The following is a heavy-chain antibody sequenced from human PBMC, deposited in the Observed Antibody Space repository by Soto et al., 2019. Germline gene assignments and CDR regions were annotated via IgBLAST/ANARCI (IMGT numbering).Heavy chain of an antibody. J-gene: IGHJ4*02. V-gene: IGHV3-30*18. CDR2: ISYDGSNK. D-gene: IGHD3-10*01. Sequence: GGALRLSCAASGFTFSSYGMHWVRQAPGKGLEWVAVISYDGSNKYYADSVKGRFTISRDNSKNTLYLQMNSLRAEDTAVYYCAKLLWFAEGQTRPSNFDYWGQGTLVTVS. CDR3: AKLLWFAEGQTRPSNFDY. CDR1: GFTFSSYG.